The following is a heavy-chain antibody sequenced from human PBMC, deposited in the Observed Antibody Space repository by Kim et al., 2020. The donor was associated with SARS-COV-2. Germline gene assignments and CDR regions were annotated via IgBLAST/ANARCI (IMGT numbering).Heavy chain of an antibody. V-gene: IGHV6-1*01. Sequence: SQTLSLTCVISGDSVSSSATWNWIRQSPSRGLEWLGRTYYKSKWYYDYAVSVKSRISINPATSKNQISLQLNSVTPEDTAVYYCVRGRSLIAAAGNHFD. J-gene: IGHJ4*01. CDR1: GDSVSSSAT. CDR2: TYYKSKWYY. D-gene: IGHD6-13*01. CDR3: VRGRSLIAAAGNHFD.